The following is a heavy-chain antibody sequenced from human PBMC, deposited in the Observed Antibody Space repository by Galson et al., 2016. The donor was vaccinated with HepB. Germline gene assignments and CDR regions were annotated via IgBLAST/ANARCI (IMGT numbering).Heavy chain of an antibody. D-gene: IGHD2-2*01. V-gene: IGHV3-23*01. J-gene: IGHJ4*02. CDR1: GFTFSSYA. CDR2: ISGSGDST. CDR3: ANLAALPALHFDY. Sequence: SLRLSCAASGFTFSSYAMNWVRQAPGKGLEWVSSISGSGDSTYYADSVKGRFTISRDNSKNTLFLQMNTLRSDDTAVYFCANLAALPALHFDYWGQGTLVTVSS.